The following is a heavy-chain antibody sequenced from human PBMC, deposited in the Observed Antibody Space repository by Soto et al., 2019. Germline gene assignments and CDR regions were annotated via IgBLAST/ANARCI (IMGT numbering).Heavy chain of an antibody. Sequence: SETLSLTCTVSGDSISSGDYYWSWIRQPPGKGLEWIGCIYYSGNTYYNPSLKRRVSISVDTSKNQFSLQLSSVTAADTAVYYCARSVDPWGQGTLVTVSS. J-gene: IGHJ5*02. CDR3: ARSVDP. V-gene: IGHV4-30-4*01. CDR2: IYYSGNT. CDR1: GDSISSGDYY.